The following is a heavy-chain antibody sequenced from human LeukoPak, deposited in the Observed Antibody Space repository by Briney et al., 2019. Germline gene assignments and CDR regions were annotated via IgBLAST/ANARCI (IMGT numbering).Heavy chain of an antibody. Sequence: PSETLSLTCTVSGVSISSYYWSWIRQPPGKGLEWIGYIYYSGSTNYNPSLKSRVTISVDTSKNQFSLKLSSVTAADTAVYYCARSQLTLLGDIVVVPAAFDIWGQGTMVTVSS. CDR3: ARSQLTLLGDIVVVPAAFDI. CDR2: IYYSGST. V-gene: IGHV4-59*01. D-gene: IGHD2-2*01. J-gene: IGHJ3*02. CDR1: GVSISSYY.